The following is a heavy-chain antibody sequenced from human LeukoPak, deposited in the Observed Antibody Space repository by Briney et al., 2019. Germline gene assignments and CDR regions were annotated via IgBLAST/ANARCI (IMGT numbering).Heavy chain of an antibody. J-gene: IGHJ2*01. CDR2: IYYSGSA. CDR3: ARSPSTVVKNWYFDL. V-gene: IGHV4-39*07. Sequence: PSETLSLTCTVSGGSISSSSYYWGWIRQPPGKGLEWIGSIYYSGSAYYNPSLKSRVTISVDRSKNQFSLKLSSVTAADTAVYYCARSPSTVVKNWYFDLWGRGTLVTVSS. CDR1: GGSISSSSYY. D-gene: IGHD4-23*01.